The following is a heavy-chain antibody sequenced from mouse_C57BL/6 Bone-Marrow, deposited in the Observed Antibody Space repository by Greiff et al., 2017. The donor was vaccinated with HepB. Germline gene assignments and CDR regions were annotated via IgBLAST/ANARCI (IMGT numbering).Heavy chain of an antibody. V-gene: IGHV1-81*01. Sequence: QVQLQQSGAELARPGASVKLSCKASGYTFTSYGISWVKQRTGQGLEWIGEIYPRSGNTYYNEKFKGKATLTADKSSSKAYMELRSLTSEDSAVYFCARRSYYGLFDYWGQGTTLTVSS. CDR3: ARRSYYGLFDY. D-gene: IGHD1-1*01. CDR1: GYTFTSYG. CDR2: IYPRSGNT. J-gene: IGHJ2*01.